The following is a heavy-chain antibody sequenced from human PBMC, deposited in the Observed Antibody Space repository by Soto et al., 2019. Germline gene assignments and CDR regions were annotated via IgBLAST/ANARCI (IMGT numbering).Heavy chain of an antibody. CDR1: GFTVSSYA. CDR3: ATFDYSGSYFDH. CDR2: ISPSGDST. D-gene: IGHD2-15*01. V-gene: IGHV3-23*01. Sequence: GGSLRLSCAASGFTVSSYAMSWVRQAPGKGLEWVSTISPSGDSTYYADSVKGRFTISRDNSKNTLYLQMNSLRAEDTAVYYCATFDYSGSYFDHRGQGALVTVSS. J-gene: IGHJ4*02.